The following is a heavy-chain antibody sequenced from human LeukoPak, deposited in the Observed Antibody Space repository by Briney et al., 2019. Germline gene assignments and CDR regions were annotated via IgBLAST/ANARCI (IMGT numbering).Heavy chain of an antibody. CDR3: ARDLVRGYKTLDI. D-gene: IGHD3-22*01. V-gene: IGHV1-46*01. J-gene: IGHJ3*02. CDR1: GYTFTDYY. Sequence: ASVKVSCKASGYTFTDYYMHWVRQAPGQGLEWMGVINPTSGSTRYEQKFQGRVTMTRDMSTSTIYMELSSLRSEDTAVYFCARDLVRGYKTLDIWGQGTMVTVSS. CDR2: INPTSGST.